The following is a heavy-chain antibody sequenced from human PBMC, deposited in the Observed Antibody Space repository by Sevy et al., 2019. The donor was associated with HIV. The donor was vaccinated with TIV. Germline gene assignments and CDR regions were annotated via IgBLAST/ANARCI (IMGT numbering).Heavy chain of an antibody. J-gene: IGHJ5*02. V-gene: IGHV1-24*01. D-gene: IGHD2-15*01. CDR3: AAEGLGYFSGSSSYQGDWFDP. CDR1: GYTLTKLS. CDR2: FDPQDDET. Sequence: ASVKVSCKVSGYTLTKLSIHWVRQAPGKGLEWMGHFDPQDDETIYAQRFQGRLTMTEDTSTDTAYMELSSLTSEDTAVYYCAAEGLGYFSGSSSYQGDWFDPWGQGTLVTVSS.